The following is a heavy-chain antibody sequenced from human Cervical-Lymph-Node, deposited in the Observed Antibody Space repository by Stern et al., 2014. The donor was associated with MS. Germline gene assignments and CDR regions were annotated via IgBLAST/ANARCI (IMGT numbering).Heavy chain of an antibody. CDR3: ARETGTYCGGDCLDY. J-gene: IGHJ4*02. CDR1: GYTFTSYY. CDR2: INPSGGST. V-gene: IGHV1-46*03. D-gene: IGHD2-21*02. Sequence: VQLVQSGAEVKKPGASVKVSCKASGYTFTSYYMHWVRQAPGQGLEWMGIINPSGGSTSYAQKFQGRVTMTRDTSTSTVYMELSSLRSEDTAVYYCARETGTYCGGDCLDYWGQGTLVTVSS.